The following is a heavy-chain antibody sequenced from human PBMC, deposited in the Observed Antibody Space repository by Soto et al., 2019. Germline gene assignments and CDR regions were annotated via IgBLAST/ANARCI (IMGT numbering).Heavy chain of an antibody. V-gene: IGHV3-33*01. J-gene: IGHJ4*02. CDR3: ARAGGTTVTGLWHFDS. CDR2: IWYDGTQK. D-gene: IGHD4-17*01. CDR1: GFTFNTYS. Sequence: PGWSLRLSCEASGFTFNTYSMPWVRQPPGTGLEWLAAIWYDGTQKYYADPVKGRFIISRDNSKKTLYLEMNSLRAEDTAVYYCARAGGTTVTGLWHFDSWGQGTLVTFSS.